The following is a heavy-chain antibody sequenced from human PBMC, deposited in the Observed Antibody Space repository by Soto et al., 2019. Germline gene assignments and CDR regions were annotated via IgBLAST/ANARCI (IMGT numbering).Heavy chain of an antibody. CDR3: AKDFYGSSLGLEVYYYYYGMDV. D-gene: IGHD3-10*01. J-gene: IGHJ6*02. CDR2: ISGSGGST. CDR1: GFTFSSYA. Sequence: GGSLRLSCAASGFTFSSYAMSWVRQAPGKGLEWVSAISGSGGSTYYADSVKGRFTISRDNSKNTLYLQMNSLRAEDTAVYYCAKDFYGSSLGLEVYYYYYGMDVWGQGTTVTVSS. V-gene: IGHV3-23*01.